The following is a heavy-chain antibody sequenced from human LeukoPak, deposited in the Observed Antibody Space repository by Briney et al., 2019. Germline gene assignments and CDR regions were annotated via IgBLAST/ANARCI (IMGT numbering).Heavy chain of an antibody. CDR3: AREWYCDSSGTLSLDY. CDR1: GGTFSSYA. Sequence: SVKVSCKASGGTFSSYAISWVRQAPGQGLEWMGRIIPIFGTANYAQKFQGRVTITTDESTSTAYMELSSLRSEDTAVYYCAREWYCDSSGTLSLDYWGQGTLVSVSS. V-gene: IGHV1-69*05. J-gene: IGHJ4*02. CDR2: IIPIFGTA. D-gene: IGHD3-22*01.